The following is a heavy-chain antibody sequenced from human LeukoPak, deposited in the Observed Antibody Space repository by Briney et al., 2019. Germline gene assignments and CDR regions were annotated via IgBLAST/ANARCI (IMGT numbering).Heavy chain of an antibody. V-gene: IGHV3-23*01. CDR2: ISGSDGTT. CDR3: AKEGGSSIWSGSHFDY. CDR1: GFTFSNYA. D-gene: IGHD3-3*01. J-gene: IGHJ4*02. Sequence: GGSLRLSCAASGFTFSNYAVTWVRQTPGKGLEWVSTISGSDGTTYYADSVKGRFTISRDDSKNTLYLHMNSLRAEDTAVYYCAKEGGSSIWSGSHFDYWGQGTLVTVSS.